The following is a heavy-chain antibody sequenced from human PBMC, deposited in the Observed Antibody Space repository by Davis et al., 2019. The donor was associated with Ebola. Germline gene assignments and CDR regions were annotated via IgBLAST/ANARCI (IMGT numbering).Heavy chain of an antibody. CDR1: GFTFSSYA. CDR3: ASGAWYSSGGNGY. J-gene: IGHJ4*02. V-gene: IGHV3-23*01. D-gene: IGHD6-19*01. CDR2: ISGSGGST. Sequence: GESLKISCAASGFTFSSYAMSWLRQAPGKGLEWVSAISGSGGSTYYADSVKGRFTISRDNSKNTLYLQMNSLRAEDTAVYYCASGAWYSSGGNGYWGQGTLVTVSS.